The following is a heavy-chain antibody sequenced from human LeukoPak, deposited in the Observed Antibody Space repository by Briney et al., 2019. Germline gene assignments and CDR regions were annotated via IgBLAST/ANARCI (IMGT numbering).Heavy chain of an antibody. CDR3: ARDPEGELEPYFDY. CDR2: INAGNGNT. D-gene: IGHD1-1*01. Sequence: ASVKVSCKASGYTFTSYAMHWVRQAPGQRLEWMGWINAGNGNTKYSQKFQGRVTITRDSSASTAYMELSSLRSEDTAVYYCARDPEGELEPYFDYWGQGTLVTVSS. J-gene: IGHJ4*02. CDR1: GYTFTSYA. V-gene: IGHV1-3*01.